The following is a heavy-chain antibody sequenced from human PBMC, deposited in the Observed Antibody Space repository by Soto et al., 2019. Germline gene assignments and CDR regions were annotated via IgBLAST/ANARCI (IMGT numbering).Heavy chain of an antibody. V-gene: IGHV1-2*02. Sequence: ASVKVSCKASGYTFTGYYMHWVRQAPGQGLEWMGWINPNSGGTNYAQKFRGRVTMTRDTSISTAYMELSRLRSDDTAVYYCARDRLGTNYDILTGYYVAFDIWGQGTMVTVSS. D-gene: IGHD3-9*01. CDR1: GYTFTGYY. CDR2: INPNSGGT. J-gene: IGHJ3*02. CDR3: ARDRLGTNYDILTGYYVAFDI.